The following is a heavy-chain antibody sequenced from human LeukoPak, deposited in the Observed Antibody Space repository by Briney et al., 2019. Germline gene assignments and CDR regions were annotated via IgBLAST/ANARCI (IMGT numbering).Heavy chain of an antibody. Sequence: SETLSLTCTVSGGSISSGSYYWSWIRQPAGKGLEWIGRIYTSGSTNYNPSLKSRVTISVDTSKNQFSLKLSSVTAADTAVYYCAREVSPIVVVVAAKVNWFDPWGQGTLVTVSS. CDR2: IYTSGST. CDR3: AREVSPIVVVVAAKVNWFDP. D-gene: IGHD2-15*01. J-gene: IGHJ5*02. V-gene: IGHV4-61*02. CDR1: GGSISSGSYY.